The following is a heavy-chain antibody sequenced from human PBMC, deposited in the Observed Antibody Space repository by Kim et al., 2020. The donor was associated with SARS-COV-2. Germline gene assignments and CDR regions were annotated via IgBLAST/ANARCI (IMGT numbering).Heavy chain of an antibody. CDR2: ISYDGSNK. D-gene: IGHD3-3*01. J-gene: IGHJ4*02. CDR1: GFTFSSYG. V-gene: IGHV3-30*18. Sequence: GGSLRLSCAASGFTFSSYGMHWVRQAPGKGLEWVAVISYDGSNKYYADSVKGRFTISRDNSKNTLYLQMNSLRAEDTAVYYCAKDRNYDFEDWGQGTLVT. CDR3: AKDRNYDFED.